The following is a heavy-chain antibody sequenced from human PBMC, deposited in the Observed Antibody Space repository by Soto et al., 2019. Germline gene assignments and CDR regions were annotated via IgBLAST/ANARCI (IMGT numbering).Heavy chain of an antibody. CDR3: ARDLLIVGATGWFDP. CDR2: IYTSGST. D-gene: IGHD1-26*01. CDR1: GGSISSYY. J-gene: IGHJ5*02. Sequence: NPSETLSLTCTVSGGSISSYYWSWIRQPAGKGLEWIGRIYTSGSTNYNPSLKSRVTMSVDTSKNQFSLKLSSVTAADTAVYYCARDLLIVGATGWFDPWGQGTLVTVSS. V-gene: IGHV4-4*07.